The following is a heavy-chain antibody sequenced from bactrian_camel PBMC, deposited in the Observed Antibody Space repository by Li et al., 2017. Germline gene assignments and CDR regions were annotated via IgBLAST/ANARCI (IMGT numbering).Heavy chain of an antibody. J-gene: IGHJ6*01. CDR3: AADLVATRGWWLLRPADFGY. CDR1: RGFDDADAE. V-gene: IGHV3S66*01. CDR2: IGSDGNP. Sequence: DVQLVESGGGSVQIGGSLTLACAASRGFDDADAEWGWFRQAPDEEREGVANIGSDGNPNYADSVKGRFTISQDNAKNTVYLQMNSLKPEDTAMYYCAADLVATRGWWLLRPADFGYWGQGTQVTVS. D-gene: IGHD2*01.